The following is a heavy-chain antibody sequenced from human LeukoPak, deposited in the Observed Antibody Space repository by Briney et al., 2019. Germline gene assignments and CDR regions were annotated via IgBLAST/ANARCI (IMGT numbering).Heavy chain of an antibody. D-gene: IGHD5-18*01. J-gene: IGHJ4*02. CDR1: GFIFRDYG. V-gene: IGHV3-23*01. CDR2: VSPNGETA. CDR3: AKDLGWIQFGY. Sequence: GGSLRLSCAASGFIFRDYGMNWVRQPPGKGLEWVSGVSPNGETAYYADSVKGRFTISRDNSKNTVYLQVRSLRAEDTAVYYCAKDLGWIQFGYWGQGALVTVSS.